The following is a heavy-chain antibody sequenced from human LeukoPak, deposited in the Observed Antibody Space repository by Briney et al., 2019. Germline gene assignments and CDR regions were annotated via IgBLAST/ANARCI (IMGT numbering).Heavy chain of an antibody. CDR2: IIPIFGTA. J-gene: IGHJ6*03. Sequence: SVKVSCKASGGTFSSYAISWVRQAPGQGLEWMGGIIPIFGTANYAQKFQGRVTITTDESTSTAYMELSSLRSEDTAVYYCARHPSPYYYDSMYYYYMDVWGKGTTVTVSS. V-gene: IGHV1-69*05. D-gene: IGHD3-22*01. CDR3: ARHPSPYYYDSMYYYYMDV. CDR1: GGTFSSYA.